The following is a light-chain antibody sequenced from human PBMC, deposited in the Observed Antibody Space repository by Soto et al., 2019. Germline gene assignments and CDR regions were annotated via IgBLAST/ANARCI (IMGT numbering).Light chain of an antibody. Sequence: DIQMTQSPATLSASVGDRVTITCRASQSIRNYLAWYQQKPGKAPQVLIYKASNLETGVPSRFSGSGSGTEFALFISSLQPDDFATYYCQQYHNDSPWTFGQGTKVDI. J-gene: IGKJ1*01. V-gene: IGKV1-5*03. CDR2: KAS. CDR3: QQYHNDSPWT. CDR1: QSIRNY.